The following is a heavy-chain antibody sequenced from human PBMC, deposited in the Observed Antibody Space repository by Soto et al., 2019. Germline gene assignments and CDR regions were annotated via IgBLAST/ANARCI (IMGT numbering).Heavy chain of an antibody. CDR1: GYTFTSYY. Sequence: ASVKVSCKASGYTFTSYYMHWVRQAPGQGLEWMGIINPSGGSTSYAQKFQGRVTMTRDTSTSTVYMELSSLRSEDTAVYYCARDRSSGWTTYYYYGMDVWGQGTTVTVS. J-gene: IGHJ6*02. D-gene: IGHD6-19*01. CDR2: INPSGGST. CDR3: ARDRSSGWTTYYYYGMDV. V-gene: IGHV1-46*01.